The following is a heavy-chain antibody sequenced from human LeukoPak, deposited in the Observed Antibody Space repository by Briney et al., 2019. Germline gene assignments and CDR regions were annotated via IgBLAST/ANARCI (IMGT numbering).Heavy chain of an antibody. CDR3: AKAPYSGSYYIAFDI. D-gene: IGHD1-26*01. CDR2: ISGSGGST. V-gene: IGHV3-23*01. Sequence: GGSLRLSCAASGFTFSSYAMSWVRQAPGKGLEWASAISGSGGSTYYADSVKGRFTISRDNSKNTLYLQMNSLRAEDTAVYYCAKAPYSGSYYIAFDIWGQGTMVTVSS. J-gene: IGHJ3*02. CDR1: GFTFSSYA.